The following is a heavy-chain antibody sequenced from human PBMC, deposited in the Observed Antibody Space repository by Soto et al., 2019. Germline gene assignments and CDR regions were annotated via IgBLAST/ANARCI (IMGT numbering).Heavy chain of an antibody. J-gene: IGHJ4*02. CDR3: ARAPVVAGAPKYYFDY. Sequence: PSVKVSCKASGGTFSSYAISWVRQAPGQGLEWMGGIIPIFGTANYAQKFQGRVTITADESTSTAYMELSSLRSEDTAVYYCARAPVVAGAPKYYFDYSGQGTLVTVSS. V-gene: IGHV1-69*13. CDR2: IIPIFGTA. CDR1: GGTFSSYA. D-gene: IGHD6-19*01.